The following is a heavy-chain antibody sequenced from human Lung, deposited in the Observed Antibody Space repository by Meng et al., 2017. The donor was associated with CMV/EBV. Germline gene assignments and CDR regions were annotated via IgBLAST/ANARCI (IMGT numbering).Heavy chain of an antibody. V-gene: IGHV3-23*01. CDR1: EFSFSNYA. Sequence: GEXXKISCAASEFSFSNYAMSWVRQAPGRGLAWVSAITASGGSTYYADSVKGRFTVSRDNSKNTLYLQMNSLRAEDTALYYCAKAFSASWYREYYDDWGQGXLVTGSS. D-gene: IGHD6-13*01. CDR3: AKAFSASWYREYYDD. J-gene: IGHJ4*02. CDR2: ITASGGST.